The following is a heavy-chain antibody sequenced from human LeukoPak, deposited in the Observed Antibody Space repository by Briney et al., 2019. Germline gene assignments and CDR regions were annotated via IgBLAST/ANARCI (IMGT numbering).Heavy chain of an antibody. D-gene: IGHD1-26*01. V-gene: IGHV3-7*01. CDR2: IKQDGSEK. CDR1: GFTFSSYE. J-gene: IGHJ3*02. Sequence: GGSLRLSCAASGFTFSSYEMNWVRQAPGKGLEWVANIKQDGSEKYYVDSVKGRFTISRDNAKNSLYLQMNSLRAEDTAVYYCARDGEWEPDRDAFDIWGQGTMVTVSS. CDR3: ARDGEWEPDRDAFDI.